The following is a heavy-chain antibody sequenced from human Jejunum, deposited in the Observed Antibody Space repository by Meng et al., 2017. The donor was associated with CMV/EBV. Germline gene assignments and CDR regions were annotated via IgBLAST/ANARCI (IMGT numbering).Heavy chain of an antibody. CDR2: INEDGSDE. J-gene: IGHJ4*02. CDR1: GSTFRRSW. Sequence: CAACGSTFRRSWMSWVRQAPGKGLEGVANINEDGSDEYYVDSMKGRFTISRDNAKTSLYLQLSSLRPEDTAVYYCARDPLRGALDYWGQGTLVTVSS. D-gene: IGHD3-10*01. V-gene: IGHV3-7*01. CDR3: ARDPLRGALDY.